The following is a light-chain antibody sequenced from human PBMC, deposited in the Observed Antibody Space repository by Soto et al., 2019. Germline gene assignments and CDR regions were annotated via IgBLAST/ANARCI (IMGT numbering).Light chain of an antibody. Sequence: QSALTQPASVSGSPGQSITISCTGTSSDVGGYNYVSWYQQHPGKAPRLMIYGVSSRPSGVSNRFSGSKSGNTASLTISGLQPEDEADYYCGSKAGSNKHVVFGGGTKVTVL. V-gene: IGLV2-14*01. CDR1: SSDVGGYNY. CDR2: GVS. J-gene: IGLJ2*01. CDR3: GSKAGSNKHVV.